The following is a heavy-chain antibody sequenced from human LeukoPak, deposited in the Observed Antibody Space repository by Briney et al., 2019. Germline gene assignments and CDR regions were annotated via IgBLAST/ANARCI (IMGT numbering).Heavy chain of an antibody. Sequence: GGSLRLSCSASGFTFSSYAMHWVRQAPGKGLEYVSAINSNGGSTYYADSVKGRFTISRDNSKNTLYLQMSSLRPEDTAVYYCVKGIVVVTARAFDYWGQGTLVTVSS. CDR3: VKGIVVVTARAFDY. CDR2: INSNGGST. J-gene: IGHJ4*02. CDR1: GFTFSSYA. V-gene: IGHV3-64D*06. D-gene: IGHD2-21*02.